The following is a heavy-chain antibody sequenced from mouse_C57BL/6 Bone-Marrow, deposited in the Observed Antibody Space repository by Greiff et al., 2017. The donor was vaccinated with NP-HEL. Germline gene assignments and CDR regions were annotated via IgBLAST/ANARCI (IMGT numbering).Heavy chain of an antibody. Sequence: VQLQQPGAELVRPGSSVTLSCKASGYTFTSYWMDWVKQRPGQGLEWIGNIYPSDSETHYNQKFKDKATLTVDKSSSTAYMQLSSLTSEDSTVYYCAGGRLIPAYYFDYWGQGTTLTVSS. V-gene: IGHV1-61*01. D-gene: IGHD2-3*01. J-gene: IGHJ2*01. CDR3: AGGRLIPAYYFDY. CDR1: GYTFTSYW. CDR2: IYPSDSET.